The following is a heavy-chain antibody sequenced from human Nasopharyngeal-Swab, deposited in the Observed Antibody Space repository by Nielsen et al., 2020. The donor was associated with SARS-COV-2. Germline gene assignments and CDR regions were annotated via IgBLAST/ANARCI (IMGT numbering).Heavy chain of an antibody. D-gene: IGHD1-26*01. CDR1: GGSISSYY. Sequence: SETLSLTCTVSGGSISSYYWSWIRQPAGKGLEWIGRIYTCGSTNYNPSLKSRVTMSVDTSKNQFSLKLTSVTAADTGVYYCARIKSGPYSSLYYYGLDVWGPGTTVTVSS. CDR3: ARIKSGPYSSLYYYGLDV. CDR2: IYTCGST. V-gene: IGHV4-4*07. J-gene: IGHJ6*02.